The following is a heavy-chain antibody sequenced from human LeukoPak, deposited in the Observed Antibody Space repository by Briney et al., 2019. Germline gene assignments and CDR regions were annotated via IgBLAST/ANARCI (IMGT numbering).Heavy chain of an antibody. CDR3: ARVELLPNYYYYGMDV. D-gene: IGHD1-26*01. CDR2: ISSSGSTI. V-gene: IGHV3-48*03. Sequence: GGSLRLSCAASGFTFSSYEMNWVRQAPGKGLEWVPYISSSGSTIYYADSVKGRFTISRDNAKNSLYLQMNSLRAEDTAVYYCARVELLPNYYYYGMDVWGQGTTVTVSS. J-gene: IGHJ6*02. CDR1: GFTFSSYE.